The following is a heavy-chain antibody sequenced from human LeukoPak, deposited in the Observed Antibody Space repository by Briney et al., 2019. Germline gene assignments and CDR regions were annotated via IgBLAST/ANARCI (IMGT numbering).Heavy chain of an antibody. J-gene: IGHJ4*02. V-gene: IGHV4-34*01. Sequence: PSETLSLTCAVYGGSFSGYYWSWIRXPPGKGLXWIGEINHSGSTNYNPSLKSRVTISVDTSKNQFSLKLSSVTAADTAVYYCASYWGGYCSSTSCYREGFDYWGQGTLVTVSS. CDR1: GGSFSGYY. CDR3: ASYWGGYCSSTSCYREGFDY. D-gene: IGHD2-2*01. CDR2: INHSGST.